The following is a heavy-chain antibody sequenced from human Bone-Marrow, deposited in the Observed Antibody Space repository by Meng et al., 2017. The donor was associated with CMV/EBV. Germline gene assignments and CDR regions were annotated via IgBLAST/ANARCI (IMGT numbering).Heavy chain of an antibody. Sequence: SVKVSCKASGGTFSSYTISWVRQAPGQGLEWMGRIIPILGIANYAQKFQGRVTITTDESTSTAYMELSSLRSGDTAVYYCARSWLIAADYYYYGMDVWGQGTTVTVSS. J-gene: IGHJ6*02. CDR3: ARSWLIAADYYYYGMDV. V-gene: IGHV1-69*02. CDR2: IIPILGIA. D-gene: IGHD6-13*01. CDR1: GGTFSSYT.